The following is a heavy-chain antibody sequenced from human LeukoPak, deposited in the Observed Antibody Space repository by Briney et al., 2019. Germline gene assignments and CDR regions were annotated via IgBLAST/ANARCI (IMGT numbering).Heavy chain of an antibody. CDR1: GYTFTGHY. CDR3: AGNADYYDSSGYNY. D-gene: IGHD3-22*01. Sequence: ASVKVSCKASGYTFTGHYMHWVRQAPGQGLEWMGRINPNSGGTNYAQKFQGRVTMTRDTSISTAYMELSRLRSDDTAVYYCAGNADYYDSSGYNYWGQGTLVTVSS. J-gene: IGHJ4*02. V-gene: IGHV1-2*06. CDR2: INPNSGGT.